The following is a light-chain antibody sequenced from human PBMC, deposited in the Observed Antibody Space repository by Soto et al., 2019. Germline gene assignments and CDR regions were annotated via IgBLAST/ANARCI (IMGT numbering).Light chain of an antibody. CDR1: QSISQF. Sequence: DIQMTQSPSTLSASVGDRFTMTFRSSQSISQFLAWYQQKPGKVPKLFIYDASNLGSGVPSRFSGSGSGTDFTLTISGLQPDDFTTYYCQQYTSYSRAFGQGTKVDI. V-gene: IGKV1-5*01. CDR2: DAS. CDR3: QQYTSYSRA. J-gene: IGKJ1*01.